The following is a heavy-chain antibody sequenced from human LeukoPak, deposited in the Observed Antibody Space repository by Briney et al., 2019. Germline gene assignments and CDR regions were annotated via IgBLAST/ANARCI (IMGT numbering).Heavy chain of an antibody. Sequence: ASEKVSCKSSGYTFTICGISWVRQAPGQGLEWVGCISADYGNTNYAQKLQGRVTMTRDTSTSTAYMELRSVTSADTAVYYCVREAEVAGTVFFQYWGQGTLVTVSS. D-gene: IGHD6-19*01. CDR1: GYTFTICG. CDR3: VREAEVAGTVFFQY. J-gene: IGHJ1*01. V-gene: IGHV1-18*01. CDR2: ISADYGNT.